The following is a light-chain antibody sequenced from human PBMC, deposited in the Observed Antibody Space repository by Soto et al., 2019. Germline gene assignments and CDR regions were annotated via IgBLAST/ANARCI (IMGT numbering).Light chain of an antibody. J-gene: IGKJ1*01. CDR1: QSISNY. Sequence: DIQMTQSPSSLSASVGDRVTITCRASQSISNYLNWYQQKPAKAPKLLIYAASRMQSGVPSRFGGSGSATDFTLTISSLQTDDSATYDCQQSFSPLWTFGQGTKVEV. CDR2: AAS. V-gene: IGKV1-39*01. CDR3: QQSFSPLWT.